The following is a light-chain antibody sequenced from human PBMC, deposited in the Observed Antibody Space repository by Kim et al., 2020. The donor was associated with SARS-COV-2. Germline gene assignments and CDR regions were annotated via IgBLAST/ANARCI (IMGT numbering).Light chain of an antibody. J-gene: IGLJ3*02. Sequence: NFMLTQPHSVSESPGKTVTISCTRSSGSIASNYVQWYQQRPGSSPTTVIYEDNQRSSGVPDRFSGSIDSSSNSASLTISGLKTEDEADYYCQSYDSSNPYWVFGGGTKLTVL. CDR1: SGSIASNY. CDR2: EDN. V-gene: IGLV6-57*01. CDR3: QSYDSSNPYWV.